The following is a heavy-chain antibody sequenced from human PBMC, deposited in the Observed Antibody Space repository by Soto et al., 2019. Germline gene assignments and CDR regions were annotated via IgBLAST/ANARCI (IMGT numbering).Heavy chain of an antibody. CDR3: VRTTFSDILTGANWFDP. Sequence: SETLSLTCTVSGGSISGSNYYWGWIRQPPGKGLEWIGYIYYSGSTYYNPSLKSRVTISVDTSKNQFSLKLTSVTAADTAVYYCVRTTFSDILTGANWFDPWGQGTLVTVSS. J-gene: IGHJ5*02. D-gene: IGHD3-9*01. V-gene: IGHV4-31*02. CDR1: GGSISGSNYY. CDR2: IYYSGST.